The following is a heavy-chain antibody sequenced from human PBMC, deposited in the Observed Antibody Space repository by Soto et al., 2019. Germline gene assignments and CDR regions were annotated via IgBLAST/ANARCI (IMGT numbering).Heavy chain of an antibody. CDR3: ARDILTGYARMDV. D-gene: IGHD3-9*01. V-gene: IGHV5-10-1*01. CDR1: GYSFTRYW. J-gene: IGHJ6*02. CDR2: IDPSDSYT. Sequence: PGESLKISCKGSGYSFTRYWISWVRQMPGKALEWMGRIDPSDSYTNYSPSFQDPVPISADKSIITAYLQWSSLNASNTAMYYCARDILTGYARMDVWGQGTTVTVSS.